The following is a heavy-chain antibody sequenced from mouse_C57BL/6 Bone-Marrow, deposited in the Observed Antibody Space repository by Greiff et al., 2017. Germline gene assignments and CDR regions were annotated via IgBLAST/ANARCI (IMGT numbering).Heavy chain of an antibody. CDR1: GFSLTSYA. CDR2: IWTGGGT. J-gene: IGHJ4*01. V-gene: IGHV2-9-1*01. D-gene: IGHD1-1*01. CDR3: ARICITTVVAVDY. Sequence: VKVVESGPGLVAPSQSLSITCTVSGFSLTSYAISWVRQPPGKGLEWLGVIWTGGGTNYNSALKSRLSISKDNSKSQVFLKMNSLQTDDTARYYCARICITTVVAVDYWGQGTSVTVSS.